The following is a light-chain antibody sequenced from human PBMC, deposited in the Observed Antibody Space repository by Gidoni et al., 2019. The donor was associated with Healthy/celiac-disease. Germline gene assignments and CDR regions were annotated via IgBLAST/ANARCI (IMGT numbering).Light chain of an antibody. Sequence: EIVLTQSPGTLSLSPGERATFSCRASQSVSSSYLAWYQQKPGQAPRLLIYGASSGSGTDFTLTISRLEPEDFAVYYCQQYGSSPITFGGGTKVEIK. CDR3: QQYGSSPIT. J-gene: IGKJ4*01. CDR2: GAS. V-gene: IGKV3-20*01. CDR1: QSVSSSY.